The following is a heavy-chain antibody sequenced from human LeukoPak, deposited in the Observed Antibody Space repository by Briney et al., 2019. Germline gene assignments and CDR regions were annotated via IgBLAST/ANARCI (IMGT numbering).Heavy chain of an antibody. Sequence: GGSLRLSCAASGFTFDDYGMSWVRQAPGKGLEWGSGINWNGGSTGYADSVKGRFTISRDNAKNSLYLQMNSLRAEDTAVYYCAKARYCTNGVCVNWFDPWGQGTLVTVSS. CDR1: GFTFDDYG. CDR3: AKARYCTNGVCVNWFDP. CDR2: INWNGGST. V-gene: IGHV3-20*04. D-gene: IGHD2-8*01. J-gene: IGHJ5*02.